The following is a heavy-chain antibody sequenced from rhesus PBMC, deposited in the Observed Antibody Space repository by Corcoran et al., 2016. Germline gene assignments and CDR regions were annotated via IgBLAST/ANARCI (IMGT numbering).Heavy chain of an antibody. D-gene: IGHD4-23*01. J-gene: IGHJ5-2*02. CDR3: ARIEYTTMDI. Sequence: QLQLQESGPGLVKPSETLSLTCAVSGGSISGYYWSWIRQPPGKGLEWIGNIDGNIARHNDHPSLKSRVTISKDTSKNQFSLKLSSVTAADTAVYYCARIEYTTMDIWGRGVLVTVSS. CDR2: IDGNIARH. V-gene: IGHV4-81*01. CDR1: GGSISGYY.